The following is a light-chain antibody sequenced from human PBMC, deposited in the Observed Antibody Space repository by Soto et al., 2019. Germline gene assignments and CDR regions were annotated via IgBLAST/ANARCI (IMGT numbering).Light chain of an antibody. CDR2: RNN. Sequence: QSALTQPPSASGTPGQRVTISCSRSSSNIGSHNVYWYQQLPGTAPKLLIYRNNQRPSGVPDRFSGSMSGTSASLAISGLRSEDEADYYCAAWDDGLSGYVFGTGTKVTVL. J-gene: IGLJ1*01. V-gene: IGLV1-47*01. CDR3: AAWDDGLSGYV. CDR1: SSNIGSHN.